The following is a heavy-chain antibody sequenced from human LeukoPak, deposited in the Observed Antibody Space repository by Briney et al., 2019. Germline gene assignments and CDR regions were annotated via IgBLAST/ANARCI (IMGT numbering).Heavy chain of an antibody. CDR2: IYPGDSDT. D-gene: IGHD3/OR15-3a*01. CDR1: GFTFTTHW. J-gene: IGHJ4*02. Sequence: PGESLKISCQTSGFTFTTHWIAWVRQMPGKGLELMGIIYPGDSDTNYSPSFQGQVTISADKSSNTAYLQWSSLKASDTAMYYCARYYFWTGSYFFDYWGQGTLVTVSS. CDR3: ARYYFWTGSYFFDY. V-gene: IGHV5-51*01.